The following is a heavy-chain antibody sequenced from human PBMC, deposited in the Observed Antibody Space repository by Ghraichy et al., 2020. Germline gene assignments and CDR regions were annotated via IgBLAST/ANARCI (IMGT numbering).Heavy chain of an antibody. Sequence: LSLTCAASGFTFSNYWMTWVRQAPEKGLERVANIREDGSDQYSVDSVKGRFTISRDNSRNLLYLHMNNLGAEDTAVDYCGREEHRGRDCGHWSRGSLVTF. CDR3: GREEHRGRDCGH. J-gene: IGHJ4*02. D-gene: IGHD2-21*02. V-gene: IGHV3-7*04. CDR1: GFTFSNYW. CDR2: IREDGSDQ.